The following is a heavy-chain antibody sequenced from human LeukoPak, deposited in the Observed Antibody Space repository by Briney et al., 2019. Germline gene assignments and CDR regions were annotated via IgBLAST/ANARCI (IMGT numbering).Heavy chain of an antibody. CDR1: GYSISSGYY. D-gene: IGHD2-2*01. V-gene: IGHV4-38-2*02. CDR2: IYHSGST. Sequence: SETLSLTCTVSGYSISSGYYWGWIRQPPGKGLEWIGSIYHSGSTHYNPSLKSRVTISVDTSKNQFSLKLSSVTAADTDVYYCARISTGVPAADYYYYYYMDVWGKGTTVTVSS. CDR3: ARISTGVPAADYYYYYYMDV. J-gene: IGHJ6*03.